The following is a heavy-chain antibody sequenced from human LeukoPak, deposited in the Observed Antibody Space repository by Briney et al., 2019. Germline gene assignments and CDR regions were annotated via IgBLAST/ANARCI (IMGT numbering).Heavy chain of an antibody. CDR1: GFTFNTYA. D-gene: IGHD1-26*01. J-gene: IGHJ4*02. CDR3: AKGSRRSYPYYFDY. Sequence: PGGSLRLSCAASGFTFNTYAMAWVRQAPGKGLEWVSAIIDSGDSTYYGDSVKGRFAISRDNSRNTLYLQMSNPRAEDTAIYYCAKGSRRSYPYYFDYWGQGTLVTVSS. V-gene: IGHV3-23*01. CDR2: IIDSGDST.